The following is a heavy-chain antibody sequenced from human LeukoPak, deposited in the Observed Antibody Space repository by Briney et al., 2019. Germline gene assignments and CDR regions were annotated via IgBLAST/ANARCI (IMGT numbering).Heavy chain of an antibody. J-gene: IGHJ4*02. CDR2: ISGSGGST. V-gene: IGHV3-23*01. CDR1: GITGSSNY. D-gene: IGHD4-17*01. CDR3: ARYGHSPFFDY. Sequence: GGSLRLSCAASGITGSSNYMSWVRQAPGKGLEWVSAISGSGGSTYYADSVKGRFTISRDNSKNTLYLQMNSLRPEDTAVYFCARYGHSPFFDYWGQGTLVIVSS.